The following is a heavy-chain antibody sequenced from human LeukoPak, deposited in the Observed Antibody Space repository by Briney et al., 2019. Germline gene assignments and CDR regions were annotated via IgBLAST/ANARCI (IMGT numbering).Heavy chain of an antibody. CDR1: GFNFDDYA. D-gene: IGHD3-22*01. V-gene: IGHV3-30*04. Sequence: PGGSLRLSCATSGFNFDDYAMHWVRQAPGKGLEWVAVISYDGSNKYYADSVKGRFTISRDNSKNTLYLQMNSLRAEDTAVYYCARARYYYDSSGYYYDYWGQGTLVTVSS. J-gene: IGHJ4*02. CDR3: ARARYYYDSSGYYYDY. CDR2: ISYDGSNK.